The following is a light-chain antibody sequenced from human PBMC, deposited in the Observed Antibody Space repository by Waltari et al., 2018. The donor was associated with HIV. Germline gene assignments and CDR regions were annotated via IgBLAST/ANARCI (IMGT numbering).Light chain of an antibody. V-gene: IGLV1-44*01. Sequence: QSVLAQQPSASGTPGQRVTISCSGSSSNIGSNTVNWYQQLPGTAPKLHIYTNNQRPSGVPDRFSGSKSGTSASLAISVLQSEDEAVYYCAAWDDSLNGVVFGGGTKLTVL. CDR2: TNN. CDR1: SSNIGSNT. CDR3: AAWDDSLNGVV. J-gene: IGLJ2*01.